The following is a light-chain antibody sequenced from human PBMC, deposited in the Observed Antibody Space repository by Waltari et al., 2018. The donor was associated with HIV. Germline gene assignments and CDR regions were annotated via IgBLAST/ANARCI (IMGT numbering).Light chain of an antibody. CDR2: EVT. Sequence: QSALTQPASVSGSPGQSITISCTGSRSHGGGYNFVSWYQQHPGKAPKLMIYEVTSRPSGVSNRFSGSKSGNTAYLTISGLQADDEAIYYCSSFTSSPSPRVVFGGGTTLTVL. V-gene: IGLV2-14*01. J-gene: IGLJ2*01. CDR1: RSHGGGYNF. CDR3: SSFTSSPSPRVV.